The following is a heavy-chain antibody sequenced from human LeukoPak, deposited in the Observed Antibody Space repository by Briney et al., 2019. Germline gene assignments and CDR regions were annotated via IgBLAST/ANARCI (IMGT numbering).Heavy chain of an antibody. V-gene: IGHV3-7*03. Sequence: PGGSLRLSCAASGFPFSSYWMAWVRQAPGKGLEWVASIKQDGGETFYVDSVKGRFTISRDNAKNSLYLQMNSLRAEDTAVYYCAKDTSDSSGSEDWGQGTLVTVSS. CDR3: AKDTSDSSGSED. D-gene: IGHD3-22*01. CDR2: IKQDGGET. CDR1: GFPFSSYW. J-gene: IGHJ4*02.